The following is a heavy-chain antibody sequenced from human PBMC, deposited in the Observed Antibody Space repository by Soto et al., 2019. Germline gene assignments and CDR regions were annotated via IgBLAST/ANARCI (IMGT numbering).Heavy chain of an antibody. D-gene: IGHD6-19*01. CDR2: IWYDGSYK. Sequence: QVQLVESGGGVVQPGRSLRLSCAASGFTLSNYAMHWVRQAPGKGLEWVAVIWYDGSYKYYADSVKGRFTISRDSSKNTLYLQVNSRRADDTAMYYCARKGSGWTFDCWGQGTLVTVSS. V-gene: IGHV3-33*01. CDR1: GFTLSNYA. CDR3: ARKGSGWTFDC. J-gene: IGHJ4*02.